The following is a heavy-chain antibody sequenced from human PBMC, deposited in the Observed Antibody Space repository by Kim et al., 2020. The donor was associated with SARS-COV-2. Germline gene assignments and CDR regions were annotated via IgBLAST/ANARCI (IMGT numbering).Heavy chain of an antibody. Sequence: GGSLRLSCVASGFNFSDYSMTWIRQAPGKGLEWVSYINSGSYYTDYTDSVRGRFTISRDNAKRTLFLEVNSVRADDTAVYYCATDSGDSSSSDDYWGQGTLVTVSS. CDR2: INSGSYYT. V-gene: IGHV3-11*06. CDR1: GFNFSDYS. J-gene: IGHJ4*02. D-gene: IGHD6-6*01. CDR3: ATDSGDSSSSDDY.